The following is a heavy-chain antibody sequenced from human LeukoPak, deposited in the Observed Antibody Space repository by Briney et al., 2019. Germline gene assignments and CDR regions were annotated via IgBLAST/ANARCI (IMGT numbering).Heavy chain of an antibody. CDR2: MYDGGST. Sequence: SETLSLTCSVSGVSINRDYWTWIRQSPGKGLEWIGNMYDGGSTSYNPSLKSRVTISVDRSKNQFSLKLSSVTAADTAVYYCARWRLGQLLFFDYWGQGTLVTVSS. CDR1: GVSINRDY. D-gene: IGHD2-2*01. J-gene: IGHJ4*02. CDR3: ARWRLGQLLFFDY. V-gene: IGHV4-59*12.